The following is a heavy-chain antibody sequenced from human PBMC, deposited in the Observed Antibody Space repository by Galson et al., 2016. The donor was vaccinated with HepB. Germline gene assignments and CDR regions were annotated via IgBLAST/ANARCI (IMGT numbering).Heavy chain of an antibody. CDR3: AGRGASSTSWYSDYQYGMDV. J-gene: IGHJ6*02. D-gene: IGHD6-13*01. Sequence: SLRLSCAASGFTVSSTYMNWVRQAPGKGLEWVSIIYSGGTTYQADSVKGRFTISRDNSNNTLYLQRNSLRHEDAALNYCAGRGASSTSWYSDYQYGMDVWGQGTTVTVSS. CDR2: IYSGGTT. CDR1: GFTVSSTY. V-gene: IGHV3-66*01.